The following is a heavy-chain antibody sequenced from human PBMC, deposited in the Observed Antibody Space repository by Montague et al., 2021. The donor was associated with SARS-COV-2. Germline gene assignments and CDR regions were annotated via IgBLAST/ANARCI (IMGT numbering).Heavy chain of an antibody. CDR3: AKSDYDLGMDYFHY. V-gene: IGHV3-23*03. CDR2: IYSGDYNT. J-gene: IGHJ4*02. CDR1: GFTFSSDA. D-gene: IGHD3-10*01. Sequence: SLRLSCAASGFTFSSDAMSWVRQAPGKGLEWVSVIYSGDYNTFSADSVKGRFTISRDNSNNTLFLQMNRLRAEDTAVYYCAKSDYDLGMDYFHYWGQGTLVTVSS.